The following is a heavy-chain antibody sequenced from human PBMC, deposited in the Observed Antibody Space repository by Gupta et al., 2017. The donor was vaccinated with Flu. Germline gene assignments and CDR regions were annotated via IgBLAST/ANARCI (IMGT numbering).Heavy chain of an antibody. D-gene: IGHD1-26*01. Sequence: QVQLVESGGGVVQPGGSLRLSCAASGFAFNAYGIHWVRQAPGKGLEWVSLIWYDGSNKYYGDSVKGRFTISRDNSENTVYLQMNNLRAEDTAVYYCAKVASGSYRHPLDYWGQGTLVTVSS. CDR3: AKVASGSYRHPLDY. CDR1: GFAFNAYG. J-gene: IGHJ4*02. V-gene: IGHV3-33*06. CDR2: IWYDGSNK.